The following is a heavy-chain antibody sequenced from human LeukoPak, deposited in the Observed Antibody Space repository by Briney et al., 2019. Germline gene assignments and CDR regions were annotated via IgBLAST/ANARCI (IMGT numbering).Heavy chain of an antibody. CDR3: ARVGKWDYGDYGPALYYYYYMDV. CDR2: ISSSGSTI. Sequence: GGSLRLSCAASGFTFSSYSMNWVRQAPGKGLEWVSYISSSGSTIYYADSVKGRFTISRDNAKNSLYLQMNSLRAEDTAVYCCARVGKWDYGDYGPALYYYYYMDVWGKGTTVTVSS. J-gene: IGHJ6*03. CDR1: GFTFSSYS. D-gene: IGHD4-17*01. V-gene: IGHV3-48*04.